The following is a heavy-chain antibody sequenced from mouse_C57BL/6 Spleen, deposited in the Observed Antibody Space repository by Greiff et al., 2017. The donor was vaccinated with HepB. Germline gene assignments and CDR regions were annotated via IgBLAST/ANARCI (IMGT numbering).Heavy chain of an antibody. D-gene: IGHD2-5*01. CDR3: ARVYYSNWGFAY. J-gene: IGHJ3*01. CDR2: IYPGSGST. V-gene: IGHV1-55*01. CDR1: GYTFTSYW. Sequence: VQLQQPGAELVKPGASVKMSCKASGYTFTSYWITWVKQRPGQGLEWIGDIYPGSGSTNYNEKFKSKATLTVDTSSSTAYMQLSSLTSEDSAVYYCARVYYSNWGFAYWGQGTLVTVSA.